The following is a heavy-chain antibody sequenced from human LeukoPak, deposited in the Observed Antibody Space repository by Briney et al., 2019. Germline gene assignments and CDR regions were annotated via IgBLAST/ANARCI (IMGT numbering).Heavy chain of an antibody. CDR1: GGSFSGYY. V-gene: IGHV4-34*01. Sequence: SETLSLTCAVYGGSFSGYYWSWIRQPPGKGLEWLGEINHSGSTNYNPSLKSRVTISVDTSKNQFSLKLSSVTAADTAVYYCARDLVAAAGGYFDYWGQGTLVTVSS. CDR3: ARDLVAAAGGYFDY. D-gene: IGHD6-13*01. J-gene: IGHJ4*02. CDR2: INHSGST.